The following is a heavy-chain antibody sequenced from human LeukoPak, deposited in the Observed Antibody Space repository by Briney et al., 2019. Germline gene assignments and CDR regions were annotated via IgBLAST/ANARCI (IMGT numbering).Heavy chain of an antibody. Sequence: RPSETLSLTCTVSGDSISSSSYYWGWIRQPPGKGLEWIGSIYYSGNTYYNPSLKSRVTISVDTSKNQFSLKLSSVTAADTAVYYCSGDRYCSSTSCYPDYWGQGTLVTVSS. CDR2: IYYSGNT. J-gene: IGHJ4*02. D-gene: IGHD2-2*01. CDR1: GDSISSSSYY. V-gene: IGHV4-39*07. CDR3: SGDRYCSSTSCYPDY.